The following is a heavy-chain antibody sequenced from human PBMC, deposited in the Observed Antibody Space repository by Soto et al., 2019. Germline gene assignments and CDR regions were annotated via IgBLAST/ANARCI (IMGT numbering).Heavy chain of an antibody. D-gene: IGHD6-19*01. Sequence: SETLSLTCTVSGGSISGHYWSWIRQSPGKGLEWIGYIFYSGITNYNPSLKSRVTISVDTSRNQFSLRLSSVTAADTAVYFCARVGSSGWAPDYWSQGTLVT. CDR1: GGSISGHY. J-gene: IGHJ4*02. CDR3: ARVGSSGWAPDY. V-gene: IGHV4-59*11. CDR2: IFYSGIT.